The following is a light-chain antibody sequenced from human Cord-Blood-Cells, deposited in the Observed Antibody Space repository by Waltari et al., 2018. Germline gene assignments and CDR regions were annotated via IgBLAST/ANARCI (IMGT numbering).Light chain of an antibody. V-gene: IGKV1-5*03. CDR3: QQYNSYST. J-gene: IGKJ1*01. CDR2: KSS. CDR1: QSISSW. Sequence: DIQMTQSPSTLSASVGDRVTITCGASQSISSWLAWYQQKPGKAPKLLIYKSSSLESGVPTRFRGGGSGTEFTLTISSLQADDFATYYCQQYNSYSTFGQGTKVEIK.